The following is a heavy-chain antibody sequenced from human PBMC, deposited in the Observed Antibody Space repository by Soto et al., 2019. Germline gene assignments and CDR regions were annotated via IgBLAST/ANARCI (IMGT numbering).Heavy chain of an antibody. CDR1: GFTFSNAW. D-gene: IGHD2-8*01. CDR3: TTGYCTNGVCYGAPFDY. Sequence: GGSLRLSCAASGFTFSNAWMNWVRQAPGKGLEWVGRIKSKTDGGTTDYAAPVKGRFTISRDDSKHTLYLQMNSLKTEDTAVYYCTTGYCTNGVCYGAPFDYWGQGTLVTVSS. CDR2: IKSKTDGGTT. J-gene: IGHJ4*02. V-gene: IGHV3-15*07.